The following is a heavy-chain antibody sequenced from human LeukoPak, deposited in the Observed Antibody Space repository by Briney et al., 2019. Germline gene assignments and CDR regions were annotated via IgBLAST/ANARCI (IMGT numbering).Heavy chain of an antibody. Sequence: GGSLRLSCVGSGFTLSSYGVSWVRQAPGKGLEWVATITSSGTRTYYGESVKGRFTISRDNSKSTVYLQMNSLRVDDTAVYFCARRPVAGTGYFDYWGQGALVTVSS. J-gene: IGHJ4*02. D-gene: IGHD6-19*01. CDR2: ITSSGTRT. CDR3: ARRPVAGTGYFDY. CDR1: GFTLSSYG. V-gene: IGHV3-23*05.